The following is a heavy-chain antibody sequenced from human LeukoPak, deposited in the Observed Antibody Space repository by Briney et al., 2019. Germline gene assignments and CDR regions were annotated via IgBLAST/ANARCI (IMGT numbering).Heavy chain of an antibody. J-gene: IGHJ4*02. CDR2: IYYSGST. D-gene: IGHD6-25*01. CDR3: ARSGGYGLFDY. Sequence: SETLSLTCTVSGGSISVSSYYWGWIRQPPGKGLEWIGRIYYSGSTYYSPSLKSRVTISVDTSQNQFSLKLSSVTAADTAVYYCARSGGYGLFDYWGQGILVTVSS. CDR1: GGSISVSSYY. V-gene: IGHV4-39*01.